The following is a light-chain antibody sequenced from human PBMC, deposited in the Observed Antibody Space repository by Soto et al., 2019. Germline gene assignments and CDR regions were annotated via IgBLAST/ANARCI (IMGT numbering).Light chain of an antibody. CDR1: QSVNDY. CDR2: GAS. CDR3: QHRGRWPRT. V-gene: IGKV3-11*01. Sequence: EIVLTQSPATLSLSPGERATLSCRASQSVNDYLAWYQQKPGQAPRLLIYGASNRATGIPVRFSGSGSGTDFPLTISSLEPEYVADYCCQHRGRWPRTFGQGTKLEIK. J-gene: IGKJ2*01.